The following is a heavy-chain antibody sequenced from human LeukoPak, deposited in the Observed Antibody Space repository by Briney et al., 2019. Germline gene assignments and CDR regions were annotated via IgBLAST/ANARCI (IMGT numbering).Heavy chain of an antibody. J-gene: IGHJ4*02. CDR3: ARDPTPSYSSGWARWDYFDY. CDR2: ISSSSSYI. Sequence: SGGSLRLSCAASGFTFSSYSMNWVRQAPGKGLERVSSISSSSSYIYYADSVKGRFTISRDNAKNSLYLQMNSLRAEDTAVYYCARDPTPSYSSGWARWDYFDYWGQGTLVTVSS. D-gene: IGHD6-19*01. CDR1: GFTFSSYS. V-gene: IGHV3-21*01.